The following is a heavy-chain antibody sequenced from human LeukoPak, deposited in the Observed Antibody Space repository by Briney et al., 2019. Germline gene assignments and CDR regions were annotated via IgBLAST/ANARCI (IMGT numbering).Heavy chain of an antibody. J-gene: IGHJ4*02. Sequence: SETLSLTCTVSGGSISSGYYWGWIRQPPGKGLEWIGTIYHSGSTYYNPSLKSRVTISVDTSKNQFSLKLTSVTAADTAVYYCARVRGYCSSTICYRYYFDYWGQGTLVTVSS. D-gene: IGHD2-2*01. CDR1: GGSISSGYY. CDR2: IYHSGST. V-gene: IGHV4-38-2*02. CDR3: ARVRGYCSSTICYRYYFDY.